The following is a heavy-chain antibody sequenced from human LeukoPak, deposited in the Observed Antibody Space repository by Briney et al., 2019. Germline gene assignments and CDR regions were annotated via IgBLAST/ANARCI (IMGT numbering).Heavy chain of an antibody. CDR3: ATETNGRHYDY. J-gene: IGHJ4*02. V-gene: IGHV3-21*06. D-gene: IGHD1-14*01. Sequence: GGSLRLSCTASGLTFSTSGFNWVRQPPGKGLEWVASIGPTGSDRYHADSIKGRFTISRDNANNFLYLQMNSLRAEETAVYYCATETNGRHYDYWGQGTLLTVSS. CDR1: GLTFSTSG. CDR2: IGPTGSDR.